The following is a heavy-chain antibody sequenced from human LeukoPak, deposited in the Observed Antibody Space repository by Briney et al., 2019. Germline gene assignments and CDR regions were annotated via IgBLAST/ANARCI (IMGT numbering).Heavy chain of an antibody. J-gene: IGHJ3*02. CDR3: ARVPNDYCSGGSCYRDAFDI. V-gene: IGHV1-8*01. Sequence: GASVKVSCKASGYTFTSYDINWVRQATGQGLEWMGWMNPNSGNTGYAQKFQGRVIMTRNNSISTAYMELSSLRSEDTAVYYCARVPNDYCSGGSCYRDAFDIWGQGTMVTVSS. CDR2: MNPNSGNT. CDR1: GYTFTSYD. D-gene: IGHD2-15*01.